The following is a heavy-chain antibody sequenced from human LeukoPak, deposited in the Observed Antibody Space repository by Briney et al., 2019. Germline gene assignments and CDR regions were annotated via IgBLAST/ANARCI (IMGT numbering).Heavy chain of an antibody. CDR2: ISDTGATT. Sequence: GGSLRLSCAGSGFTFSSYAMSWVRQAPGKRLEWVSAISDTGATTYDADSVKGRVTISRDNSRSTLYLQMNSLRAEDTALYYCAKDTSIGRYCTNGVCSPFDYWGQGTLVTVSS. D-gene: IGHD2-8*01. V-gene: IGHV3-23*01. CDR1: GFTFSSYA. CDR3: AKDTSIGRYCTNGVCSPFDY. J-gene: IGHJ4*02.